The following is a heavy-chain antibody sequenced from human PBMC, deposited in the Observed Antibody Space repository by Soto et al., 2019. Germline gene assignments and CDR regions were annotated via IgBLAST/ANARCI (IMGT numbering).Heavy chain of an antibody. D-gene: IGHD6-13*01. CDR3: ARDDMVSDSSSWYGGYYYYYGMDV. J-gene: IGHJ6*02. V-gene: IGHV4-39*07. CDR2: FYYSGST. Sequence: PETLSLTCTVSGGSISSSSYYWGWIRQPPGKGLEWIGSFYYSGSTYYNPSLKSRVTISVDTSKNQFSLKLSSVTAADTAVYYCARDDMVSDSSSWYGGYYYYYGMDVWGQGTTVTVSS. CDR1: GGSISSSSYY.